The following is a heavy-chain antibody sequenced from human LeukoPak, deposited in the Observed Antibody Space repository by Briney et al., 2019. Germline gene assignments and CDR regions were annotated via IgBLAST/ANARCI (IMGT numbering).Heavy chain of an antibody. CDR1: DDSISTYY. V-gene: IGHV4-59*01. CDR3: ARAVGDSGHGRNFDY. J-gene: IGHJ4*02. CDR2: VDHWWSW. Sequence: SGTVSLTCTVSDDSISTYYWSWIRQPPGKGLEWIGNVDHWWSWYYNLSLERRVAISVDTSKNHFSLRLNSVTAADTAVYYCARAVGDSGHGRNFDYWGQGTLVPVFS. D-gene: IGHD5-12*01.